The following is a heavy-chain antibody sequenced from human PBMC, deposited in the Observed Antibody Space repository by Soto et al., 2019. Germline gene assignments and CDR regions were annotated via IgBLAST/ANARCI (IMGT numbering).Heavy chain of an antibody. CDR1: EECLNSDL. Sequence: PTGNPYITRTVHEECLNSDLRSWIRHPPGKKLEWIGYTHYSGSTNYNPSLKSRVTISLDTSKNQFSLKLYSVTTADTAMYYCARLPWADYGGIFDPWGQG. CDR2: THYSGST. J-gene: IGHJ5*02. CDR3: ARLPWADYGGIFDP. V-gene: IGHV4-59*01. D-gene: IGHD4-17*01.